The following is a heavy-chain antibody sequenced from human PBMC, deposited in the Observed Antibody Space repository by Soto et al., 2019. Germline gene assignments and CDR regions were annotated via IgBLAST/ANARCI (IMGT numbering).Heavy chain of an antibody. Sequence: GSLRLSCAASGFTFSSYGMHWVRQAPGKGLEWVAVISYDGSNKYYADSVKGRFTISRDNSKNTLYLQMNSLRAEDTAVYYCAKDEADSSGYFMFDPWGQGTLVTVSS. V-gene: IGHV3-30*18. D-gene: IGHD3-22*01. CDR2: ISYDGSNK. J-gene: IGHJ5*02. CDR1: GFTFSSYG. CDR3: AKDEADSSGYFMFDP.